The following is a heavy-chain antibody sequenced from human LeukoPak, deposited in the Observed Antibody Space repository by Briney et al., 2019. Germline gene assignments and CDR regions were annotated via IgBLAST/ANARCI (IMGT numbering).Heavy chain of an antibody. Sequence: SETLSLTCTVSGGSISSSSYSWGWIRQPPGKGLEWIGSIYYSGSTYYNPSLKSRVTISVDTSKNQFSLKLSSVTAADTAVYYCARHSPRWGYYDSSGYRPLFDYWGQGTLVTVSS. CDR3: ARHSPRWGYYDSSGYRPLFDY. D-gene: IGHD3-22*01. V-gene: IGHV4-39*01. J-gene: IGHJ4*02. CDR2: IYYSGST. CDR1: GGSISSSSYS.